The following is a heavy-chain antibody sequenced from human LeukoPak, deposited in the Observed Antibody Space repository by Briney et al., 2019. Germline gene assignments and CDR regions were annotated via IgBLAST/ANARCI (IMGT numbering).Heavy chain of an antibody. J-gene: IGHJ2*01. CDR3: ARDTTGQYYDFWSGYYSLGWYFDL. CDR1: GGSISSHY. D-gene: IGHD3-3*01. Sequence: SETLSLTCTVSGGSISSHYWSWIRQPPGKGLEGIGYIYYSGSNNYNPSLKSRVTISVDTSKNQFSLKLSSVTAADTAVYYCARDTTGQYYDFWSGYYSLGWYFDLWGRGTLVTVSS. V-gene: IGHV4-59*11. CDR2: IYYSGSN.